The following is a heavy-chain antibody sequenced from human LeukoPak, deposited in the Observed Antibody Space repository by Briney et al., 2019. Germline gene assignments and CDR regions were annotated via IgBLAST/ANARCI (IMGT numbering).Heavy chain of an antibody. CDR2: ISSSSSYI. V-gene: IGHV3-21*01. Sequence: GGSLRLSCAASGFTFSNYGMTWVRQAPGKGLEWVSSISSSSSYIYYADSVKGRFTISRDNAKNSLYLQMNSLRAEDTAVYYCARKKYSSSSNFDYWGQGTLVTVSS. J-gene: IGHJ4*02. D-gene: IGHD6-6*01. CDR1: GFTFSNYG. CDR3: ARKKYSSSSNFDY.